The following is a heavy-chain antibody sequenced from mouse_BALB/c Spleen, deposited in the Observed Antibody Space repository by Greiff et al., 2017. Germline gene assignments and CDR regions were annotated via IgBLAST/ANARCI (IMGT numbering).Heavy chain of an antibody. J-gene: IGHJ3*01. V-gene: IGHV5-12-2*01. CDR3: ARHDGNYFAY. D-gene: IGHD2-1*01. Sequence: EVQVVESGGGLVQPGGSLKLSCAASGFTFSSYTMSWVRQTPEKRLEWVAYISNGGGSTYYPDTVKGRFTISRDNAKNTLYLQMSSLKSEDTAMYYCARHDGNYFAYWGQGTLVTVSA. CDR2: ISNGGGST. CDR1: GFTFSSYT.